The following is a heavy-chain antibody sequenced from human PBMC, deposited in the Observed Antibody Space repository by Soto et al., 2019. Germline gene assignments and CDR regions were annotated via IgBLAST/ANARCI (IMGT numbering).Heavy chain of an antibody. CDR3: ARGEYSSSWYSIY. V-gene: IGHV4-31*03. Sequence: QVQLQESGPGLVKPSQTLSLTCTVSGGSISSGGYYWSWIRQHPGKGLEWIGYIYYSGSTYYNPSLKTRVTLSVDTSKNQFSLKLSAVTAADTAVYYCARGEYSSSWYSIYWGQGTLVTVSS. J-gene: IGHJ4*02. CDR2: IYYSGST. CDR1: GGSISSGGYY. D-gene: IGHD6-13*01.